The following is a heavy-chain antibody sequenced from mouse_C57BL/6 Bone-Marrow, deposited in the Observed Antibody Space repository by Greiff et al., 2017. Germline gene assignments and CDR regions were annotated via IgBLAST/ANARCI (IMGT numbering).Heavy chain of an antibody. J-gene: IGHJ2*01. CDR1: GFTFTDYY. CDR3: ARWLPLDY. CDR2: IRNKANGYTT. D-gene: IGHD2-2*01. Sequence: EVQLQESGGGLVQPGGSLSLSCAASGFTFTDYYMSWVRQPPGKALEWLGFIRNKANGYTTEYSASVKGRITISRDNSQSILYLQMNALRAEDSATYCCARWLPLDYWGQGTTLTVSS. V-gene: IGHV7-3*01.